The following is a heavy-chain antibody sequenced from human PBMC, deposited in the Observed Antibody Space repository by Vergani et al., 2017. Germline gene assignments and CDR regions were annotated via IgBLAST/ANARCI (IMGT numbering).Heavy chain of an antibody. D-gene: IGHD1-7*01. CDR1: GGSFSGYY. Sequence: QVQLQQWGAGLLKPSETLSLTCAVYGGSFSGYYWSWIRQPPGKGLEWIGEINHSGSTNYNPSLKSRVTISVDTSKHQFSLKLSSVTAADTAVYYCARVVPITGTTDLDWYFDLWGRGTLVTVSS. J-gene: IGHJ2*01. CDR3: ARVVPITGTTDLDWYFDL. V-gene: IGHV4-34*01. CDR2: INHSGST.